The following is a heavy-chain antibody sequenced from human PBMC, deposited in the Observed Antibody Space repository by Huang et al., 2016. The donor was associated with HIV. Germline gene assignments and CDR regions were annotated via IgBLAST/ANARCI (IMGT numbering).Heavy chain of an antibody. CDR3: ARVPSDHFSDY. Sequence: QIQLVQSGPEVKKPGASVKVSCKASGYTFSIYGIRWVRQAPGQGPEWTGWVSAYSGYTNYSQKFQGRVTMTAETSASTADMDVRSLTSDDTAVYYCARVPSDHFSDYWGQGTLVTVSS. J-gene: IGHJ4*02. CDR1: GYTFSIYG. CDR2: VSAYSGYT. V-gene: IGHV1-18*01.